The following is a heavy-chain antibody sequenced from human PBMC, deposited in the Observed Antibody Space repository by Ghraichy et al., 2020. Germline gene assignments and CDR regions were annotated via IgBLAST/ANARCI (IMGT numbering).Heavy chain of an antibody. CDR1: GFTFSSYS. CDR3: TRDRLEEWQLLRYAFDN. J-gene: IGHJ3*02. D-gene: IGHD1-26*01. CDR2: ISSSSNTI. V-gene: IGHV3-48*02. Sequence: GGSPRLSCAASGFTFSSYSMNWVRQAPGKGLEWVSYISSSSNTIYYADSVKGRFTISRDNAKNSLYLQMNSLRDEDTAVYYCTRDRLEEWQLLRYAFDNWGQGTMVTVSS.